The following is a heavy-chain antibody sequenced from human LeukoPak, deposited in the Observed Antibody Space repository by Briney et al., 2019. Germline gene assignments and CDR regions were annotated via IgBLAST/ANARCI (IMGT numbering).Heavy chain of an antibody. D-gene: IGHD2-15*01. CDR3: ARTPGRRCSGGSCHFWRGGYYMDV. CDR2: INSDGSST. V-gene: IGHV3-74*01. Sequence: PGGSLRLSCAASGFTFSSYWMHWVRQAPGKGLVWVSRINSDGSSTSYADSVKGRFTVSRDNAKNTLYLQMNSLRAEDTAVYYCARTPGRRCSGGSCHFWRGGYYMDVWGKGTTVTVSS. CDR1: GFTFSSYW. J-gene: IGHJ6*03.